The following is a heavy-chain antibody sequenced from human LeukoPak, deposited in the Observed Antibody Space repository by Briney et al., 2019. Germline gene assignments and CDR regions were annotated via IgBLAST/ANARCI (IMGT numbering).Heavy chain of an antibody. CDR2: ISSSGGNI. CDR3: ARANTIFGVEPDYYFDY. CDR1: GFSFSSYE. J-gene: IGHJ4*02. D-gene: IGHD3-3*01. Sequence: SGGSLRLSCAASGFSFSSYEMIWVRQAPGKGLEWISYISSSGGNIYYADSVKGRFTISRENAKNSLYLQMDSLRVEDTAVYYCARANTIFGVEPDYYFDYWGQGTLVSVSS. V-gene: IGHV3-48*03.